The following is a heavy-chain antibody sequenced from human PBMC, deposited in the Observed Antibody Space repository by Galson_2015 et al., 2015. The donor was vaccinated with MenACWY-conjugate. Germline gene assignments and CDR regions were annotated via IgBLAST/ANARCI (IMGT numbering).Heavy chain of an antibody. Sequence: LSLTCAVYGGSFSGYYWSWIRQPPGKGLEWIGEINHSGSTNYNPSLKSRVTISVDTSKNQFSLKLSSVTAADTAVYYCASASLASSGWSNWFDPWGQGTLVTVSS. J-gene: IGHJ5*02. CDR3: ASASLASSGWSNWFDP. V-gene: IGHV4-34*01. CDR1: GGSFSGYY. CDR2: INHSGST. D-gene: IGHD6-19*01.